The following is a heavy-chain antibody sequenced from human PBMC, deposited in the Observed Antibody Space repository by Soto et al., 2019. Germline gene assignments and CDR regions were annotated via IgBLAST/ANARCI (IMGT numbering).Heavy chain of an antibody. CDR1: GYTFTSYA. Sequence: AASVKVSCKASGYTFTSYAMHWVRQAPGQRLEWMGWINAGNGNTKYSQKFQGRVTITRDTSASTAYMELSSLRSEDTAVYYCAREGSGIAAAATSYYYYYYGMDVWGQGTTVTVSS. J-gene: IGHJ6*02. CDR2: INAGNGNT. D-gene: IGHD6-13*01. CDR3: AREGSGIAAAATSYYYYYYGMDV. V-gene: IGHV1-3*01.